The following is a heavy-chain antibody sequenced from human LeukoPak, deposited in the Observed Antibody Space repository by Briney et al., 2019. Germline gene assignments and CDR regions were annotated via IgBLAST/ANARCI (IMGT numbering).Heavy chain of an antibody. V-gene: IGHV1-18*01. CDR2: ISAYNGNT. Sequence: ASVKVSCKASGYTFTSYGIIWVRQAPGQGLEWMGWISAYNGNTNYAQKLQGRVTMTTDTSTSTAYMELRSLRSDDTAVYYCAREDGAQRVDKTNYYYMDVWGKGTTVTVSS. D-gene: IGHD4-17*01. J-gene: IGHJ6*03. CDR3: AREDGAQRVDKTNYYYMDV. CDR1: GYTFTSYG.